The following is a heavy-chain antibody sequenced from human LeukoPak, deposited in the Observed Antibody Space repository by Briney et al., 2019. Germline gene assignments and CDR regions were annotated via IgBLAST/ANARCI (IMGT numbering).Heavy chain of an antibody. D-gene: IGHD3-10*01. CDR3: TTDTILRG. CDR2: IRSKANNYAT. Sequence: GGSLKLSCAASGFTFSGSAMHWVRQASGKGLKWVGRIRSKANNYATTYAASVNGRFTISRDDSKNTAYLQMNSLKTEDTAVYYCTTDTILRGWGQGTLVTVSS. CDR1: GFTFSGSA. J-gene: IGHJ4*02. V-gene: IGHV3-73*01.